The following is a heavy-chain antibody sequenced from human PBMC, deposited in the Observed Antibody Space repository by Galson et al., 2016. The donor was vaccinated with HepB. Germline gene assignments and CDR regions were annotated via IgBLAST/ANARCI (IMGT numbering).Heavy chain of an antibody. J-gene: IGHJ4*02. D-gene: IGHD3-22*01. CDR2: IYYGGTT. V-gene: IGHV4-39*07. CDR3: ARDGTFDYDTSGSGYDY. Sequence: SETLSLTCSVSGGSISSSSLYWAWIRQSPGEGLEWIGTIYYGGTTYYNPSLNSRVTISLDMSKNQFSLDLNSVTAADTAVFYCARDGTFDYDTSGSGYDYWGQGILVTVSS. CDR1: GGSISSSSLY.